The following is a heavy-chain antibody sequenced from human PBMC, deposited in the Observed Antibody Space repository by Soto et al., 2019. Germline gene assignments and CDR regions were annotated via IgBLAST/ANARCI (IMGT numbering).Heavy chain of an antibody. J-gene: IGHJ6*02. CDR2: INHSGST. Sequence: KPSETLSLTCAVYGGSFSGYYWSWIRQPPGKGLEWIGEINHSGSTNYNPSLKSRVTISVDTSKNQFSLKLSSVTAADTAVYYCARGGGWLRSPYYYGMDVWGQGTTVTVSS. D-gene: IGHD5-12*01. V-gene: IGHV4-34*01. CDR1: GGSFSGYY. CDR3: ARGGGWLRSPYYYGMDV.